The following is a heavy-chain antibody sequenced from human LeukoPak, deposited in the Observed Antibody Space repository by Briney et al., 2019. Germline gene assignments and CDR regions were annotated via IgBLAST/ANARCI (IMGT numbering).Heavy chain of an antibody. CDR3: ARRYTESSESEH. J-gene: IGHJ4*02. V-gene: IGHV5-51*01. CDR2: IYPSNSDT. D-gene: IGHD2-2*02. Sequence: TGESLKISCKGSGFRFTTYWIGWVRQMPGKGLEWMGIIYPSNSDTRYSPSFQGQVTISADKSISTAYLQWSSLKASHTAMYYLARRYTESSESEHWGQGTLVAVSS. CDR1: GFRFTTYW.